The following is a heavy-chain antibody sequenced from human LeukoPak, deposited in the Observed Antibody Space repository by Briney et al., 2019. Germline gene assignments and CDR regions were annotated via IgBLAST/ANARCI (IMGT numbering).Heavy chain of an antibody. J-gene: IGHJ5*02. CDR3: AVGLFHPYYYDSSGRDWFDP. Sequence: PSQTLSLTCAVSGGSISSGSYYWGWIRQPPGKGLEWIGSIYYSESTYYNPSLKSRVTISVDTSKNQFSLKLSSVTAADTAVYYRAVGLFHPYYYDSSGRDWFDPWGQGTLVTVSS. CDR2: IYYSEST. D-gene: IGHD3-22*01. CDR1: GGSISSGSYY. V-gene: IGHV4-39*07.